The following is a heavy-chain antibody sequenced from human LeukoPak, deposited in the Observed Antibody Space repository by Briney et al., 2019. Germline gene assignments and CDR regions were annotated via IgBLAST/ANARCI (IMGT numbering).Heavy chain of an antibody. CDR3: ARGAGYVSWFDP. V-gene: IGHV4-4*07. Sequence: SETLSLTCTVSGGSISSYYWCWIRQPAGKGLERIGRISTSGSTNYNPSVKSRVTMSVDTSKNQLSLKLRSVTAADTAVYYCARGAGYVSWFDPWGQGTLVTVSS. CDR2: ISTSGST. D-gene: IGHD2-2*01. J-gene: IGHJ5*02. CDR1: GGSISSYY.